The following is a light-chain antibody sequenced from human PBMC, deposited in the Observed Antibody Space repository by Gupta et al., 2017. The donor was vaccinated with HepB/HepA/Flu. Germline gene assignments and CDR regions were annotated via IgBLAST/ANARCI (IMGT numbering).Light chain of an antibody. Sequence: EIVLTQSPDTLSLSPREGAALSCRASRSVNNCLVWYQQKPGQPPRLLIYDSSNRATGIPARFSGRGSGTDFTLTISSLEPEDSAVYYCQQRGSWPRTFGRGTRLEI. CDR1: RSVNNC. J-gene: IGKJ1*01. V-gene: IGKV3-11*01. CDR3: QQRGSWPRT. CDR2: DSS.